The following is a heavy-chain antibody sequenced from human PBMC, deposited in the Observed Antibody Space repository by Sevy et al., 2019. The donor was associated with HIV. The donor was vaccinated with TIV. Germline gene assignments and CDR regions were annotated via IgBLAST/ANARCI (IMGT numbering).Heavy chain of an antibody. D-gene: IGHD3-10*01. J-gene: IGHJ1*01. Sequence: GGSLRLSCAASGFTFSAYAMSWVRQAPGKGLEWVSCISSSGGSTYYADSVKGRFSISRDTSKNTLYLQMNSLRAEDRAGYYCATFRGGLYGSGYFQNWGQGTQVTVSS. CDR2: ISSSGGST. V-gene: IGHV3-23*01. CDR1: GFTFSAYA. CDR3: ATFRGGLYGSGYFQN.